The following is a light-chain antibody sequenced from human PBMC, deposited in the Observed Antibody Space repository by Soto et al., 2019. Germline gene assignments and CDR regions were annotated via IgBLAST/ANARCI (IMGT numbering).Light chain of an antibody. J-gene: IGKJ4*01. Sequence: ETVLTQSPATLSLSPGEIATLSCRASQNIRDYLIWYQQKPGQAPRLLIYDASSRATGIPARFSGSGSGTDFTLTISSLEPEDFAVYYCQQRGKWPLTFGGGTKVEI. CDR2: DAS. CDR3: QQRGKWPLT. CDR1: QNIRDY. V-gene: IGKV3-11*01.